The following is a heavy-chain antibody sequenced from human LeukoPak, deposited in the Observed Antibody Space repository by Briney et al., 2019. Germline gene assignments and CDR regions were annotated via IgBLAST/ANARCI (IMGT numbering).Heavy chain of an antibody. D-gene: IGHD3-10*01. Sequence: SETLSLTCIVSGGSMSSTDHFWGWIRQPPGKGLEWIGSFYYTGTIFYSPSLESRGPISIETSKNQFSLKIRSVTAADTAVYYCARQGVVPNKAGWYFDLWGRGALVTVSS. CDR1: GGSMSSTDHF. J-gene: IGHJ2*01. CDR3: ARQGVVPNKAGWYFDL. CDR2: FYYTGTI. V-gene: IGHV4-39*01.